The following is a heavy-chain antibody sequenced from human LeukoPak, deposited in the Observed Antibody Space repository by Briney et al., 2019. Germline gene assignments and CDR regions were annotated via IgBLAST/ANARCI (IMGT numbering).Heavy chain of an antibody. V-gene: IGHV3-21*04. CDR1: GFTFSSYS. CDR3: AKSPQWLRFDY. CDR2: ISSSSSYI. D-gene: IGHD5-12*01. Sequence: GGSLRLSCAASGFTFSSYSMNWVRQAPGKGPEWVSSISSSSSYIYYADSVKGRFTISRDNSKNTLYLQMNSLRAEDTAVYYCAKSPQWLRFDYWGQGTLVTVSS. J-gene: IGHJ4*02.